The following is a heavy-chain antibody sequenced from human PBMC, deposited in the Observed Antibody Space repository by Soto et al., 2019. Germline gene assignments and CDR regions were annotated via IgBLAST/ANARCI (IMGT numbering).Heavy chain of an antibody. D-gene: IGHD2-15*01. J-gene: IGHJ6*02. V-gene: IGHV1-46*01. Sequence: GASVKVSCKASGYTFTSYYMHWVRQAPGQGXEWMGITNPSGGSRSYAQKFQGRVTMTRDTSTSTVYMELSSLRSEDTAVYYCARDYVDCSGGSCYSDYYYYGMDVWGQGSTVTVSS. CDR1: GYTFTSYY. CDR2: TNPSGGSR. CDR3: ARDYVDCSGGSCYSDYYYYGMDV.